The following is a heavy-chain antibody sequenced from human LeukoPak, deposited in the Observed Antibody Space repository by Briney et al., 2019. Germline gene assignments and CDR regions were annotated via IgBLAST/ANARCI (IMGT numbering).Heavy chain of an antibody. D-gene: IGHD6-6*01. J-gene: IGHJ4*02. CDR2: IYYSGST. CDR1: GGSISSYY. Sequence: SETLSLTCTVSGGSISSYYWSWIRQPPGKGLEWIGYIYYSGSTNYNPSLKSRVTISVDTSKNQFSLKLSSVTAADPAVYYCARNPSSIAPYYFDYWGQGTLVTVSS. CDR3: ARNPSSIAPYYFDY. V-gene: IGHV4-59*01.